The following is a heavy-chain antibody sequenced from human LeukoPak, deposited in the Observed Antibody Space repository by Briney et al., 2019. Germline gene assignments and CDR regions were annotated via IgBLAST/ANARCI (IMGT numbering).Heavy chain of an antibody. CDR1: GGSISSSSYY. CDR3: ARDRAVGYDFWSGYYSDV. CDR2: IYYSGST. J-gene: IGHJ6*04. Sequence: KPSETLSLTCTVSGGSISSSSYYWGWIRQPPGKGLEWIGSIYYSGSTYYNPSLKSRVTISVDTSKNQFSLKLTSVTAADTAVYYCARDRAVGYDFWSGYYSDVWGKGTTVIVSS. V-gene: IGHV4-39*07. D-gene: IGHD3/OR15-3a*01.